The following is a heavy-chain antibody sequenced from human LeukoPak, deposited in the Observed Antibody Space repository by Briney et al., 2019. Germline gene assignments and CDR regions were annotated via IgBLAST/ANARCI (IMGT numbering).Heavy chain of an antibody. D-gene: IGHD3-16*02. Sequence: SETLSLTCTVSGVSISNYYWSWIRQPAGKGLEWIGRISTSGSNDYNPSLKSRVTMSVDTSKNQFSLKLSSVTAADTAVYYCAREAPYYDYVWGSYHLFDYWGQGTLVTVSS. CDR2: ISTSGSN. J-gene: IGHJ4*02. V-gene: IGHV4-4*07. CDR1: GVSISNYY. CDR3: AREAPYYDYVWGSYHLFDY.